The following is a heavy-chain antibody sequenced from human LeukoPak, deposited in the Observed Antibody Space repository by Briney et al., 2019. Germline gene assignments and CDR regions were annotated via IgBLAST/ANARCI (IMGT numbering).Heavy chain of an antibody. CDR1: GGSISSSSYY. D-gene: IGHD7-27*01. CDR2: IYYSGST. J-gene: IGHJ4*02. Sequence: PSETLSLTCTVSGGSISSSSYYWGWIRQPPGKGLEWIGSIYYSGSTYYNPSLKSRFTISVDTSKNQFSLKLSSVTAADTAVYYCARHVPPKLGTFDYWGQGTLVTVSS. V-gene: IGHV4-39*01. CDR3: ARHVPPKLGTFDY.